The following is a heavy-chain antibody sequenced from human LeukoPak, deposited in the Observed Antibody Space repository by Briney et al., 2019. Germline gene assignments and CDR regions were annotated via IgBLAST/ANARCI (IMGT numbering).Heavy chain of an antibody. CDR1: GFTFSSHA. Sequence: GGSLRLSCAASGFTFSSHAMHWVRQAPGKGLEWVAVISYDGSNKYYADSVKGRFTISRDNSKNTLYLQMNSLRAEDTAVYYCARAIVVPAATTTYFDYWGQGTLVTVSS. CDR3: ARAIVVPAATTTYFDY. D-gene: IGHD2-2*01. CDR2: ISYDGSNK. J-gene: IGHJ4*02. V-gene: IGHV3-30-3*01.